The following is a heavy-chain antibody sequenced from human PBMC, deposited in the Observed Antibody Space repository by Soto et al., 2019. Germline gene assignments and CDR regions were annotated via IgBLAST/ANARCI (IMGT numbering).Heavy chain of an antibody. J-gene: IGHJ4*02. CDR3: AKDRGSMETPWYFDY. CDR1: GFTFSSYA. V-gene: IGHV3-23*01. D-gene: IGHD2-21*01. CDR2: ISGSGGST. Sequence: PGGSLRLSCAASGFTFSSYAMSWVRQAPGKGLEWVSAISGSGGSTYYADSVKGRFTISRDNSKNTLYLQMNSLRAEDTAVYYCAKDRGSMETPWYFDYWGQGTLVTVSS.